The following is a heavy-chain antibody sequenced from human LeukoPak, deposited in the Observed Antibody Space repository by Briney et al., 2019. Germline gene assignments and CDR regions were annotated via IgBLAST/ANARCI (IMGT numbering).Heavy chain of an antibody. CDR1: GFTYSRYW. J-gene: IGHJ3*02. CDR2: IKQGGSEK. V-gene: IGHV3-7*01. CDR3: ARYWGTMIVVDAFDI. Sequence: GGSLTLSCAVSGFTYSRYWKLGLRQAPGGGGVWVVYIKQGGSEKYYVDSVKGRFTISRDNAKNSLYLQMNSLRAEDTAVYDCARYWGTMIVVDAFDIWGQGTMVTVSS. D-gene: IGHD3-22*01.